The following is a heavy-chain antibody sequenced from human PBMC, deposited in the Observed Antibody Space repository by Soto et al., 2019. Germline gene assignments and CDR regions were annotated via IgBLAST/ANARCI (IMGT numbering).Heavy chain of an antibody. J-gene: IGHJ5*02. CDR3: ARGTVTTMGYNWFDP. D-gene: IGHD4-4*01. CDR2: INPSGGST. Sequence: QLQLVQSGAAVKKPGASVKVSCKASGYTFTSYYMHWVRQAPGQGLEWMGIINPSGGSTSYAQKFQGRVTMTRDTSTSTVYMELSSLRSEDTAVYYCARGTVTTMGYNWFDPWGQGTLVTVSS. V-gene: IGHV1-46*03. CDR1: GYTFTSYY.